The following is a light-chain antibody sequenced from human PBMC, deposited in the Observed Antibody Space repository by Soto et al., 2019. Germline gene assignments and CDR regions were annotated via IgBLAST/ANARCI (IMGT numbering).Light chain of an antibody. CDR3: QELNNSPRT. V-gene: IGKV1-9*01. J-gene: IGKJ1*01. CDR2: AAS. Sequence: DIQLTQAPSFLSASVGDRVTITYRASEGISSYLAWYQQKPGKAPKLLIHAASTLQSGVPSRFSVSGSGTEFTLTISSLQPEDFATYYCQELNNSPRTFGQGTKVDI. CDR1: EGISSY.